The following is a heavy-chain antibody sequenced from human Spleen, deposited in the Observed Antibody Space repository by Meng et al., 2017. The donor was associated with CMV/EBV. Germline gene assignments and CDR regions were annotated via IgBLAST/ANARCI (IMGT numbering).Heavy chain of an antibody. V-gene: IGHV3-9*01. Sequence: SLKISCAASGLTLDEYALHWVRQVPGEGLEWVSGITSNSDTIGYADSVKGRFTISRDNAKNFLYLQMNSLRAEDTAFYYCAKGPIYSNYYHKWGQGTLVTVSS. CDR1: GLTLDEYA. J-gene: IGHJ4*02. D-gene: IGHD4-11*01. CDR2: ITSNSDTI. CDR3: AKGPIYSNYYHK.